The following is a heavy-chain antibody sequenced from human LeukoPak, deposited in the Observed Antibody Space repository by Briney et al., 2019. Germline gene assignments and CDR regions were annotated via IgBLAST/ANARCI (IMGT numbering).Heavy chain of an antibody. V-gene: IGHV3-30*03. Sequence: PGGSLRLSCAASGFTFSSYSMNWVRQAPGKGLEWVAVISYDGSNKYYADSVKGRFTISRDNSKNTLYLQMSSLRAEDTAVYYCARSGGIRCSSTSCYWGGYYMDVWGKGNTVTVSS. CDR3: ARSGGIRCSSTSCYWGGYYMDV. CDR2: ISYDGSNK. D-gene: IGHD2-2*01. CDR1: GFTFSSYS. J-gene: IGHJ6*03.